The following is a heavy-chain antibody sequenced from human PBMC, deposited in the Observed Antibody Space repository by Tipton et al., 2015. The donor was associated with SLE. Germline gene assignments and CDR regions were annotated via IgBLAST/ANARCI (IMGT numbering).Heavy chain of an antibody. CDR2: IWYDGSNK. J-gene: IGHJ4*02. D-gene: IGHD5-12*01. Sequence: SLRLSCAASGFTFSSYGMHWVRQAPGKGLEWVAVIWYDGSNKYYADSVKGRFTISRDNSKNTLYLQMNSLRAEDTAGYYCAGGVDILGYFDYWGQGTLVTVSS. CDR1: GFTFSSYG. CDR3: AGGVDILGYFDY. V-gene: IGHV3-33*01.